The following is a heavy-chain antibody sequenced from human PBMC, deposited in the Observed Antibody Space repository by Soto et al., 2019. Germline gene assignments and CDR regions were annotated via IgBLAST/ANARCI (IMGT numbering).Heavy chain of an antibody. CDR1: GFNFGDYG. J-gene: IGHJ6*03. CDR3: SRVTSLGYYYYMDV. CDR2: MRGKAYGGTT. Sequence: EVQLVESGGGLVQPARSLRLSCTASGFNFGDYGMSWFRHAPGQGLEWVGLMRGKAYGGTTEYAASVRGRFSISRDDAKNIAYLQMSSPNTEDTAVYYCSRVTSLGYYYYMDVWGKGTTVTVS. V-gene: IGHV3-49*03.